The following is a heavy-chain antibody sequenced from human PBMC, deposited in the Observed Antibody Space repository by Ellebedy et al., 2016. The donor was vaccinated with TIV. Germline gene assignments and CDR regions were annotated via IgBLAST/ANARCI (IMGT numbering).Heavy chain of an antibody. Sequence: MPSETLSLTCTVSGGSISNTTYYWGWIRQPPGKGLEWIGSIYYTGSTYNNPSLKSRVTMSLDTSKNQFSLNLISVTAADSAVYYCSSETAGTTVYYWGQGTLITVSS. CDR3: SSETAGTTVYY. V-gene: IGHV4-39*07. CDR1: GGSISNTTYY. D-gene: IGHD1-1*01. J-gene: IGHJ4*02. CDR2: IYYTGST.